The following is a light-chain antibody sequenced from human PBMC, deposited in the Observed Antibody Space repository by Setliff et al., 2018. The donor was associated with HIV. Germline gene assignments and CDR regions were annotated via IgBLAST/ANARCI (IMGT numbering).Light chain of an antibody. CDR2: EVN. Sequence: SALAQPPSLSGSPGQSVTISCTGTSSDVGSYNRVSWYQQPPGTAPNLMIYEVNNRPSGVPDRFSGSKSGNTASLTISGLQADDDADYYCSSYTSISTDVFGTWTKVTVL. CDR3: SSYTSISTDV. V-gene: IGLV2-18*02. J-gene: IGLJ1*01. CDR1: SSDVGSYNR.